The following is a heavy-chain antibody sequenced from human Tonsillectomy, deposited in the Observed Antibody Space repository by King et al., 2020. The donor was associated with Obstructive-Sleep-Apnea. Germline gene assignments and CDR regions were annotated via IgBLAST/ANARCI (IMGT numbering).Heavy chain of an antibody. CDR3: ANSRGNYVGAFDI. CDR2: ISGSGGST. D-gene: IGHD1-7*01. Sequence: VQLVESGGGLVQPGGSLRLSCAASGFTFSSYAMSWVRQAPGKGLEWVSTISGSGGSTYYADSVKGRFTISRDNSKNTLYLQRNSLRAGDTAVYYCANSRGNYVGAFDIWGQGTMVTVSS. J-gene: IGHJ3*02. V-gene: IGHV3-23*04. CDR1: GFTFSSYA.